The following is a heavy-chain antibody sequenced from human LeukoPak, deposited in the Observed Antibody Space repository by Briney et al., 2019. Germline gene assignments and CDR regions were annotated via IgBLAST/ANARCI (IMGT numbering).Heavy chain of an antibody. D-gene: IGHD6-13*01. V-gene: IGHV4-59*01. J-gene: IGHJ6*04. CDR1: GGSISSYY. Sequence: SPSETLSLTCTVSGGSISSYYWSWIRQPPGKGLEWIGYIYYSGSTNYNPSLKSRVTISVDTSKNQFSLKLSPVTAADTAVYYCARDRPSYSSSWYNHYYYGMDVWGKGTTVTVSS. CDR2: IYYSGST. CDR3: ARDRPSYSSSWYNHYYYGMDV.